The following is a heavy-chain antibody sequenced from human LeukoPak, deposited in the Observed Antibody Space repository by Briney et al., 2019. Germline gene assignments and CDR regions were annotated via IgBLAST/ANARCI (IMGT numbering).Heavy chain of an antibody. Sequence: SETLSLTCTVSGGSISSYYWSWIRQPPGKGLEWIGSIYYGGSTNYNPSLKSRVTISVDTSKNQFSLKLSSVTAADTAVYYCARSGARANYWGQGTLVTVSS. CDR2: IYYGGST. J-gene: IGHJ4*02. V-gene: IGHV4-59*12. CDR3: ARSGARANY. D-gene: IGHD1-26*01. CDR1: GGSISSYY.